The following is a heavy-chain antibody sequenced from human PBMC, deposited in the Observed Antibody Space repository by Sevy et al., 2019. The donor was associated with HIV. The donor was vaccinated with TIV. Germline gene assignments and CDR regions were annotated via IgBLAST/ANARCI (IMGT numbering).Heavy chain of an antibody. V-gene: IGHV4-4*07. CDR3: AREGGASSAWFENWFGP. D-gene: IGHD6-19*01. CDR1: GGSITSYS. J-gene: IGHJ5*02. Sequence: SESLSLTCTVSGGSITSYSWSWIRQPAGKGLEWLGRIYSNGNSNYNPSLKSRVTMSVDTSKNQFSLKLTSVNAADTAVYFCAREGGASSAWFENWFGPWGQGILVTVSS. CDR2: IYSNGNS.